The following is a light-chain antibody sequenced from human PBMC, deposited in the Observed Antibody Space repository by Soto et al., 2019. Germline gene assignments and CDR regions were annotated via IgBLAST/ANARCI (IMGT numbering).Light chain of an antibody. CDR1: SSDVGSSNF. V-gene: IGLV2-23*01. J-gene: IGLJ1*01. CDR2: EGT. Sequence: QSALTQPASVSGSPRQSITISCTGGSSDVGSSNFVSWYQQHPGKAPKLIIYEGTRRPSGVSGRFSGSKSGNTASLTISGLQAEDEADYYCCSFPGSSTFYLFGTGTTLTVL. CDR3: CSFPGSSTFYL.